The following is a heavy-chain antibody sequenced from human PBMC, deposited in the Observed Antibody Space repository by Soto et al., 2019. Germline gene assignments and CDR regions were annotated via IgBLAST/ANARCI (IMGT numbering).Heavy chain of an antibody. CDR3: APGRQMIVDQ. V-gene: IGHV3-23*01. CDR2: IGSGAGGT. D-gene: IGHD3-22*01. CDR1: GFTFRIYA. Sequence: EVQLLESGGGLVQPGGSLRLSCAASGFTFRIYAMSWVRQAPGKGLEGVSGIGSGAGGTYYADSVKGRFTISRDDSKNTLYLQMNSLRDEDTAVYYCAPGRQMIVDQWGQGTLVTVS. J-gene: IGHJ4*02.